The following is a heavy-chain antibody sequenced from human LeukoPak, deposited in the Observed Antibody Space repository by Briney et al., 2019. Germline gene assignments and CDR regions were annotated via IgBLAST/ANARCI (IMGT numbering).Heavy chain of an antibody. V-gene: IGHV3-48*02. CDR3: ARSNIVGATRFDY. Sequence: GGSLRLSCAASGFTLSSFRMSWVRQAPGKGLEWVSYISSSSSTIYYADSVKGRFTISRDNAKNSLYLQMNSLRDEDTAVYYCARSNIVGATRFDYWGQGTLVTVSS. J-gene: IGHJ4*02. CDR1: GFTLSSFR. D-gene: IGHD1-26*01. CDR2: ISSSSSTI.